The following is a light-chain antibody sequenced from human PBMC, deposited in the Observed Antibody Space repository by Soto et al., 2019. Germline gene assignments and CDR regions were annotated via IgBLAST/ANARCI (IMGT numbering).Light chain of an antibody. J-gene: IGLJ1*01. Sequence: QSALTQPASVSGSPGQSITIPCSGTSSDVGSYNVASWYQQHPGKAPKLVIYDVSNRPSGVSPRFSGAKSGNTASLTIAGLQAEDEADYYCSSYTRRSTYVFGTGTKVTVL. CDR3: SSYTRRSTYV. CDR2: DVS. CDR1: SSDVGSYNV. V-gene: IGLV2-14*03.